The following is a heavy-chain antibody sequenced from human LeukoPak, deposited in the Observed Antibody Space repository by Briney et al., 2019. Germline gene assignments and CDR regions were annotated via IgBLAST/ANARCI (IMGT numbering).Heavy chain of an antibody. D-gene: IGHD3-10*01. CDR3: ARPLESFFGSGSYDN. V-gene: IGHV3-48*03. J-gene: IGHJ4*02. Sequence: PGGSLRLSCAASGFTFSSYEMNWVRQAPGKGLEWVSYISSSGSTIYYADSVKGRFTISRDNAKNSLYLQMNSLRAEDTAVYYCARPLESFFGSGSYDNWGQGTLVTVSS. CDR2: ISSSGSTI. CDR1: GFTFSSYE.